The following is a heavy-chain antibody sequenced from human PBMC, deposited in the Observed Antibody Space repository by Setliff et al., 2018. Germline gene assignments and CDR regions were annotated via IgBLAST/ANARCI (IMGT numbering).Heavy chain of an antibody. V-gene: IGHV4-39*01. CDR3: ATRTYYDSNGYYYAIAGPFDI. CDR2: IYYSGST. CDR1: DGSISSSIYY. D-gene: IGHD3-22*01. Sequence: SETLSLTCSVSDGSISSSIYYWGWIRQPPGKGLEWIGSIYYSGSTYYSPSLKRRVTISVDTSKNQFSLKLSSVTAADTAVYYCATRTYYDSNGYYYAIAGPFDIWGQGTMVPSPQ. J-gene: IGHJ3*02.